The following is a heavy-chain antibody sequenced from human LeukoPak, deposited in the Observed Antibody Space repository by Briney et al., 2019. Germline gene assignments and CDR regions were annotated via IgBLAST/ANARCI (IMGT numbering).Heavy chain of an antibody. CDR2: IYYGGST. CDR1: GGSISSYY. V-gene: IGHV4-59*08. J-gene: IGHJ4*02. CDR3: AGTSYYDSSGYSYLDY. Sequence: SETLSLTCTVSGGSISSYYWSWIRQPPGKGLEWIGYIYYGGSTNYNPSLKSRVTISVDTSKNQFSLRLSSVTAADTAVYYCAGTSYYDSSGYSYLDYWGQGTLVTVSS. D-gene: IGHD3-22*01.